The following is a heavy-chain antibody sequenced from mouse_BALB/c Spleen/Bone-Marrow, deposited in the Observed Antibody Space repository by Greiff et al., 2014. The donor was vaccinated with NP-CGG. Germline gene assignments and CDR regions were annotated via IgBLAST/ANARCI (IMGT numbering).Heavy chain of an antibody. Sequence: DVKLVESGGGLVQPGGSLSLSCATSGFTFTDYYMNWVRQPPGKALEWLGFIRNRANGYTTEYSGSVKGRFTISKDNSQSILYLQMNTLRAEDSDSYYCTRAQRRRYFDVWGAGTTVTVSS. V-gene: IGHV7-3*02. J-gene: IGHJ1*01. CDR2: IRNRANGYTT. CDR1: GFTFTDYY. CDR3: TRAQRRRYFDV.